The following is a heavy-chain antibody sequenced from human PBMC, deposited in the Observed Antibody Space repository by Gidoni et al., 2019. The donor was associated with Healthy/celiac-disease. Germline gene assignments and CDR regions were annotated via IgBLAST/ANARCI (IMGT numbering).Heavy chain of an antibody. Sequence: QVQLVESGGGVVQPGRSLRLSCAASGFTVSRYAMHWVRQAPGKGLEWVAVISYDGSNKYYADSVKGRFTISRDNSKNTLYLQMNSLRAEDTAVYYCARGRHSSTLPSYFDYWGQGTLVTVSS. CDR3: ARGRHSSTLPSYFDY. D-gene: IGHD6-13*01. J-gene: IGHJ4*02. V-gene: IGHV3-30-3*01. CDR2: ISYDGSNK. CDR1: GFTVSRYA.